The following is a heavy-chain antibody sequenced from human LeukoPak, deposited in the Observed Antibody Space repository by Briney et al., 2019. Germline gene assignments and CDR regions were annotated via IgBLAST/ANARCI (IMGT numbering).Heavy chain of an antibody. CDR3: ARHMIVPGWDAFDI. J-gene: IGHJ3*02. D-gene: IGHD3-22*01. CDR1: GGSISSYY. V-gene: IGHV4-59*08. Sequence: SETLSLTCTVSGGSISSYYWSWIRQPPGKGLEWIGYIYYSGSTNYNLSLKSRVTISVDTSKNQFSLKLSSVTAADTAVYYCARHMIVPGWDAFDIWGQGTMVTVSS. CDR2: IYYSGST.